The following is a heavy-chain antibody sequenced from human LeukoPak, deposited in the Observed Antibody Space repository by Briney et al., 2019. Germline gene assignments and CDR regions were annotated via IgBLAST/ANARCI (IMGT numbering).Heavy chain of an antibody. Sequence: GGSLRLSCSASGFTFSNYRMNWVRQAPGKGLEWVSSISSSSIYIYYADSLKGRFTISRDNAKKSLYLQVNSLRAEDTAVYYCARVWWDDSSGAPDFDYWGQGTLVTVSS. CDR1: GFTFSNYR. V-gene: IGHV3-21*04. CDR3: ARVWWDDSSGAPDFDY. J-gene: IGHJ4*02. D-gene: IGHD3-22*01. CDR2: ISSSSIYI.